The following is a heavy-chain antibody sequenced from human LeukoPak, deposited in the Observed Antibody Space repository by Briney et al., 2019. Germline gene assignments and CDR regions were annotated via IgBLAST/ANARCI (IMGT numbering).Heavy chain of an antibody. J-gene: IGHJ4*02. D-gene: IGHD6-13*01. CDR1: GYTFTSYY. CDR2: INPSGGST. Sequence: GASVKVSCKASGYTFTSYYMHWVRQAPGQGLEWMGIINPSGGSTSYAQKFQGRVTMTRDTSTSTVYMELSSLRSEDTAVYYCARVRRAWQQLVKAYYFDYWGERTLVTVSS. CDR3: ARVRRAWQQLVKAYYFDY. V-gene: IGHV1-46*03.